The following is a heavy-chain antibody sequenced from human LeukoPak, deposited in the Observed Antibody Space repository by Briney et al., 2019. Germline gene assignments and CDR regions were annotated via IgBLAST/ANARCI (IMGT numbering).Heavy chain of an antibody. CDR3: ARGGSCSSTSCYGLGYEY. V-gene: IGHV4-34*01. Sequence: SETLSLTCAVYGGSFSGYYWTWIRQPPGKGLEWIGEINHSGSTNYNPSLKSRVTISVDTSKNQFSLKLSSVTAADTAVYYCARGGSCSSTSCYGLGYEYWGQGTLVTVSS. CDR1: GGSFSGYY. J-gene: IGHJ4*02. CDR2: INHSGST. D-gene: IGHD2-2*01.